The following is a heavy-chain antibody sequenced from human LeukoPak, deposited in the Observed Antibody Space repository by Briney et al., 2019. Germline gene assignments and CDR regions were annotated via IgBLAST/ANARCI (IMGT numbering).Heavy chain of an antibody. J-gene: IGHJ4*02. Sequence: PGRSLRLSCAASGFTFVDHAMHWVRQAPGKGLEWVSGISWSGGTVAYADSFKGRFTISRDNSKNSLYLQMNSLRAEDTAVYYCAKVRWGSDNALDSWGQGTLVTGSS. D-gene: IGHD3-16*01. CDR1: GFTFVDHA. V-gene: IGHV3-9*01. CDR2: ISWSGGTV. CDR3: AKVRWGSDNALDS.